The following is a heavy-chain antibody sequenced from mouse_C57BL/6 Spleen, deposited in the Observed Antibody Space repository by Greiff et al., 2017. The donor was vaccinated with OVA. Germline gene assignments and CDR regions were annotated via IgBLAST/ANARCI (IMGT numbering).Heavy chain of an antibody. V-gene: IGHV5-4*01. Sequence: DVKLEESGGGLVKPGGSLKLSCAASGFTFSSYAMSWVRQTPEKRLEWVATISDGGSYTYYPDNVKGRFTISRDNAKNNLYLQMSHLKSEDTAMYYCARDRDYDEGYAMDYWGQGTSVTVSS. CDR3: ARDRDYDEGYAMDY. CDR2: ISDGGSYT. J-gene: IGHJ4*01. D-gene: IGHD2-4*01. CDR1: GFTFSSYA.